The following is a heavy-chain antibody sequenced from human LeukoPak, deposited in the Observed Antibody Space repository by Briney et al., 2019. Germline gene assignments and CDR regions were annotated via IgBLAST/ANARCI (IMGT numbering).Heavy chain of an antibody. V-gene: IGHV3-23*01. CDR1: GFACNNYA. CDR3: ARLSLTLTRDY. D-gene: IGHD3-16*02. J-gene: IGHJ4*02. Sequence: PGGSLRLSCAASGFACNNYAMTWVRQAPGKGLEWVSAITNSGGSTYYADSVRGRFTISRDNSKNTLFLQMNSLRADDTAVYYCARLSLTLTRDYWGQRNLVTVSS. CDR2: ITNSGGST.